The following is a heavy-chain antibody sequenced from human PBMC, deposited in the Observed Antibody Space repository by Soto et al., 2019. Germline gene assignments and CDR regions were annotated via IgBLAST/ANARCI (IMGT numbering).Heavy chain of an antibody. V-gene: IGHV4-34*01. CDR3: ARRRYYNAFDI. CDR1: GGSFSGYY. Sequence: PSETLSLTCAVYGGSFSGYYWSWIRQPPGKGLEWIGEINHSGSTNYNPSLKSRVTISVDTSKNQFSLKLSSVTAADTAVYYCARRRYYNAFDIWGQGTMVTVS. CDR2: INHSGST. J-gene: IGHJ3*02. D-gene: IGHD3-9*01.